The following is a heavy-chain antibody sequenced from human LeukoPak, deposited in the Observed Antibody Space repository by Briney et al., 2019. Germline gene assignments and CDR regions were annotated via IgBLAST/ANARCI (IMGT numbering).Heavy chain of an antibody. CDR1: GYTFTSYY. D-gene: IGHD6-13*01. CDR2: INPSGGST. V-gene: IGHV1-46*03. J-gene: IGHJ3*02. CDR3: ATPGQQPGAFDI. Sequence: ASVKVSCKASGYTFTSYYMHWVRRAPGQGLEWMGIINPSGGSTSYAQKFQGRVTMTRDTSTSTAYMELSSLRSEDTAVYYCATPGQQPGAFDIWGQGTMVTVSS.